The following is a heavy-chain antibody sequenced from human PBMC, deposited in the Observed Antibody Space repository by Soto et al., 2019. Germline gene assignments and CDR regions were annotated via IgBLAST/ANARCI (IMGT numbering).Heavy chain of an antibody. D-gene: IGHD4-17*01. CDR3: ARLRVTTVDY. CDR1: GGSISSGGYS. J-gene: IGHJ4*02. CDR2: IYHSGST. Sequence: SETLSLTCAVSGGSISSGGYSWSWIRQPPGKGLEWIGYIYHSGSTYYNPSLKSRVTISVDRSKNQFSLKLSSVTAADTAVYYCARLRVTTVDYWGQGTLVTVSS. V-gene: IGHV4-30-2*01.